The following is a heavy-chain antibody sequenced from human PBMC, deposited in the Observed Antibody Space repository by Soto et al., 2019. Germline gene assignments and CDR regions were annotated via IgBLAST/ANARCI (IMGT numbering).Heavy chain of an antibody. V-gene: IGHV3-64*01. J-gene: IGHJ3*02. CDR1: GFTFSSYA. Sequence: EVQLVESGGGLVQPGGSLRLSCAASGFTFSSYAMHWVRQAPGKGLEYVSAISSNGGSTYYANSVKGRFTISRDNSKNXXXXXXXXXXXEDMAXXXXXXXLGYAFDIWGQGTMVTVSS. D-gene: IGHD6-19*01. CDR3: XXXLGYAFDI. CDR2: ISSNGGST.